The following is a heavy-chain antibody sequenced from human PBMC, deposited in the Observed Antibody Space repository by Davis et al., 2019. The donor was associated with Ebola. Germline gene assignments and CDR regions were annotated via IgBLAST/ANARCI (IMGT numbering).Heavy chain of an antibody. CDR3: ARDLPGGDWYFDL. CDR2: ISYDGSNK. CDR1: GFTFSISG. D-gene: IGHD1-14*01. J-gene: IGHJ2*01. Sequence: GESLKISCAASGFTFSISGMHWVRQAPGKGLEWMAVISYDGSNKYYADSVKGRFTISRDNSKNTLYLQMSSLRAEDTAVYYCARDLPGGDWYFDLWGRGTLVTVSS. V-gene: IGHV3-30*19.